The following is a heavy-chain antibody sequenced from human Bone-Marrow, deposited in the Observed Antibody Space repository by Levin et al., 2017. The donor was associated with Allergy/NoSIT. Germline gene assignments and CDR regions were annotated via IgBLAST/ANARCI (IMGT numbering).Heavy chain of an antibody. Sequence: SETLSLTCTVSGGSISSYYWSWIRQPPGKGLEWIGYIYYSGSTNYNPSLKSRVTTSVDTSKNQFSVKLSSVTAADTAVYYCARVSRDWGSNRYLDLWARGTLVTVSS. CDR2: IYYSGST. D-gene: IGHD7-27*01. CDR3: ARVSRDWGSNRYLDL. J-gene: IGHJ2*01. V-gene: IGHV4-59*01. CDR1: GGSISSYY.